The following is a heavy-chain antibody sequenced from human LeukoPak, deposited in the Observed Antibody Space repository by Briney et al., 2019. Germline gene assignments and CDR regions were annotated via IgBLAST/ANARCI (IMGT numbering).Heavy chain of an antibody. CDR3: VKEDYYDREGMDV. J-gene: IGHJ6*02. CDR2: ISYDGSNK. V-gene: IGHV3-30*18. Sequence: GGSLRLSCAAFGFTFSSYGMHWVRQAPGKGLEWVAVISYDGSNKYYADSVKGRFTISRDNSKNTLYLQMNSLRAEDTAVYYCVKEDYYDREGMDVWGQGTTVTVSS. D-gene: IGHD3-22*01. CDR1: GFTFSSYG.